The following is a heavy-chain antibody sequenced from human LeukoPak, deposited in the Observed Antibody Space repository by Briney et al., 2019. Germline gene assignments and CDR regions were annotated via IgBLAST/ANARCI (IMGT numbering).Heavy chain of an antibody. CDR1: GFTFSTSA. CDR3: ARDSSGSYYFDL. CDR2: ISGSGETT. D-gene: IGHD3-10*01. V-gene: IGHV3-23*01. J-gene: IGHJ4*02. Sequence: GGSLRLSCAASGFTFSTSAMSWVRQAPGKGLEWASGISGSGETTYYADSVKGRFTISRDNSKNTLYVHMTSLRAEDTAVYYCARDSSGSYYFDLWGQGTLVTVSS.